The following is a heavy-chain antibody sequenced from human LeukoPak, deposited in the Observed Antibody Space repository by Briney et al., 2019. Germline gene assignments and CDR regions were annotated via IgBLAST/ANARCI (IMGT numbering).Heavy chain of an antibody. Sequence: AASVKVSCKASGYTFTGYYMHWVRQAPGQGLEWMGWINPNSGGTNYAQKFQGRVTTTRDTSISTAYMELSRLRSDDTAVYYCARDSLYYYDSSGYYSPHFDYWGQGTLVTVSS. D-gene: IGHD3-22*01. CDR1: GYTFTGYY. J-gene: IGHJ4*02. CDR2: INPNSGGT. CDR3: ARDSLYYYDSSGYYSPHFDY. V-gene: IGHV1-2*02.